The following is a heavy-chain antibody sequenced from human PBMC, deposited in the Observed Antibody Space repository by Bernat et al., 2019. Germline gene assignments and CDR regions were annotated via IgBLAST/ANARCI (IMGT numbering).Heavy chain of an antibody. CDR3: ARMEYSSSRRHFDY. CDR2: IYWDDDK. V-gene: IGHV2-70*15. CDR1: GFSLSTSGMC. D-gene: IGHD6-6*01. J-gene: IGHJ4*02. Sequence: QVTLRESGPALVKPTQTLTLTCTFSGFSLSTSGMCVSWIRQPPGKALEWLARIYWDDDKYYSTSLKTRLTISKDTSKNPVVLKMTHMDPVDTATYYCARMEYSSSRRHFDYWGQGTLVTVSS.